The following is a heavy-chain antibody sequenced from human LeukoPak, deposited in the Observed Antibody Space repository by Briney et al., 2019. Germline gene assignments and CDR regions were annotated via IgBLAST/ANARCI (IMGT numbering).Heavy chain of an antibody. CDR3: ARDARSGSWYYYYYYMDV. CDR1: GYSISSGYY. CDR2: IYHSGST. V-gene: IGHV4-38-2*02. D-gene: IGHD6-13*01. Sequence: PSETLSLTCTVSGYSISSGYYWGWIRQPPGKGLEWIGSIYHSGSTYYNPSLKSRVTISVDTSKNQFSLKLSSVTAADTAVYYCARDARSGSWYYYYYYMDVWGKGTTVTVSS. J-gene: IGHJ6*03.